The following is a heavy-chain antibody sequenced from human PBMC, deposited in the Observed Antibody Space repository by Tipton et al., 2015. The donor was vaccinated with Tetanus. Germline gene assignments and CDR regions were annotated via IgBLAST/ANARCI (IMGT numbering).Heavy chain of an antibody. CDR1: GFTFRSYA. V-gene: IGHV3-23*01. J-gene: IGHJ4*02. Sequence: FLRLSCAASGFTFRSYAMTWVRQAPGKGLEWVSVISGDGFSTHHADSVKGRFTISRDSSQNTVFLQMSSLRAEDTAVYYCARNTSGYFDHWGQGTLVTVSS. CDR3: ARNTSGYFDH. CDR2: ISGDGFST. D-gene: IGHD6-19*01.